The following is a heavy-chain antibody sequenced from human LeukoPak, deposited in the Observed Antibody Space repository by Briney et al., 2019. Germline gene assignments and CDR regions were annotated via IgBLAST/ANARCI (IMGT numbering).Heavy chain of an antibody. CDR1: GGSISSYYW. CDR3: AHLSYGSGSPADY. J-gene: IGHJ4*02. CDR2: ISWADDK. D-gene: IGHD3-10*01. V-gene: IGHV2-5*08. Sequence: TLSLTCTVSGGSISSYYWSWIRQPPGKALEWLALISWADDKRYSPSLKSRLTITKDTSKNQVVLTMTNMDPVDTATYYCAHLSYGSGSPADYWGQGTLVTVSS.